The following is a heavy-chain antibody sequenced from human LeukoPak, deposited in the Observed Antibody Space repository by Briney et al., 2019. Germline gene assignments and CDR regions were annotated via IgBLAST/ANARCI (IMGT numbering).Heavy chain of an antibody. CDR3: ANEAFMSETDAFDF. Sequence: PGGSLRLSCAASGFIFSTYGMHWVRQAPGKGLEWVSFIRYDGTHKYYSESVRGRFTISRDNSKNTLYLQMNSLRSEDTAVYYCANEAFMSETDAFDFWGQGTGVTVSS. CDR1: GFIFSTYG. J-gene: IGHJ3*01. D-gene: IGHD3-16*01. CDR2: IRYDGTHK. V-gene: IGHV3-30*02.